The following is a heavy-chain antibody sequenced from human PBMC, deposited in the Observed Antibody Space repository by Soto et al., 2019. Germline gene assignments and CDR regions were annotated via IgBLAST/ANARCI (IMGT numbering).Heavy chain of an antibody. J-gene: IGHJ4*02. V-gene: IGHV3-53*01. CDR3: TRGPRPSSVGTGAF. D-gene: IGHD3-10*01. CDR1: GFTVSNNY. Sequence: GGSLRLSCAVSGFTVSNNYMSWVRQAPGKGLEGVSVIYSGGYTAYGDSVKGRFTISRDNAKNTLYLQMNALRVEDTALYYCTRGPRPSSVGTGAFWGQGTLVTVSS. CDR2: IYSGGYT.